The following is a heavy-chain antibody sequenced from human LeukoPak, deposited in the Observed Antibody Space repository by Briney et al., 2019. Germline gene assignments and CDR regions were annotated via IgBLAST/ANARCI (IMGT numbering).Heavy chain of an antibody. Sequence: PSETLSLTCTVSVDSISNYYWSWIRQPPGKGLEWIGYIYYTGSTNYNPSFKSRVTISVDTSKNQFSLKLSSVTAADTAVYYCARHRSSSGDLDYWGQGTLVTVSS. D-gene: IGHD4-17*01. V-gene: IGHV4-59*08. CDR2: IYYTGST. J-gene: IGHJ4*02. CDR3: ARHRSSSGDLDY. CDR1: VDSISNYY.